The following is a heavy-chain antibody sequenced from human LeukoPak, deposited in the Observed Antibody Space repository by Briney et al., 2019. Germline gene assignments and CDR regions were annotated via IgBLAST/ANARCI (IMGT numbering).Heavy chain of an antibody. D-gene: IGHD2/OR15-2a*01. CDR1: GFTFSSYW. V-gene: IGHV3-74*01. J-gene: IGHJ3*02. CDR2: INTDGSST. Sequence: GGSLRLSCAASGFTFSSYWMHWVRQAPGKGLVWVSRINTDGSSTSYADSVKGRFAISRDNAKNTLYLQMNSLRAEDTAVYYCARGFFQGAFDIWGQGTMVTVSS. CDR3: ARGFFQGAFDI.